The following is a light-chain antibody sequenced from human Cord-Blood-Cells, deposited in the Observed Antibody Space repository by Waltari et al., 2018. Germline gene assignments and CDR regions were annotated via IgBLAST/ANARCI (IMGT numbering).Light chain of an antibody. J-gene: IGKJ1*01. V-gene: IGKV1-39*01. CDR2: AAS. Sequence: DIQMTQSPSPLSASVGDKVNITCRASQSFSSYLNWYQQKPAKAPKPLISAASSLQRGVLSRFSGHGSETDYTLTIRSLHPEDFSTYYCQQSYSTPRTFGQATKVEIK. CDR1: QSFSSY. CDR3: QQSYSTPRT.